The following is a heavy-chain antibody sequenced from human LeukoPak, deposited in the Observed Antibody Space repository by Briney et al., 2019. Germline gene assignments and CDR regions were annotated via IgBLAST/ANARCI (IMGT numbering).Heavy chain of an antibody. V-gene: IGHV3-21*04. J-gene: IGHJ1*01. CDR2: IDSSSRYI. Sequence: GGSLRLSCAASGFTFSSYNMDWVRQAPGKGLEWVSFIDSSSRYIYQADSVKGRFTISRGNAKNSLYLQMNSLRAEDTALYYCARDSSSWYVSEHWGQGTLVTVSS. CDR1: GFTFSSYN. CDR3: ARDSSSWYVSEH. D-gene: IGHD6-13*01.